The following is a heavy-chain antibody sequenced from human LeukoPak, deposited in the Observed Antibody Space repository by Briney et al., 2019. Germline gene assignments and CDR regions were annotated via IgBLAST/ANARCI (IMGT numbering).Heavy chain of an antibody. J-gene: IGHJ4*02. Sequence: GSLRLSCAASGFTFSSYSMNWVRQAPGKGLEWVSSISSSSSYIYYADSVKGRFTISRDNAKNTLYLQMNSLRAEDTAVYYCAREDYSGSGSYIAYWGQGTLVTVSS. V-gene: IGHV3-21*01. D-gene: IGHD3-10*01. CDR2: ISSSSSYI. CDR3: AREDYSGSGSYIAY. CDR1: GFTFSSYS.